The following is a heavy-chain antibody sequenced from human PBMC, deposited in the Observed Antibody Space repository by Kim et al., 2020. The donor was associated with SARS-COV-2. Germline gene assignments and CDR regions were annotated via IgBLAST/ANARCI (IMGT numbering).Heavy chain of an antibody. J-gene: IGHJ3*02. CDR3: AGVDYDXSGLXXRDAFDI. V-gene: IGHV3-7*04. Sequence: GGSLRLSCAASGFTFSSYWMSWVRQAPGKGLEGVANXKQDGSEKYYVDSVKGRFTISRDXAKNSLYLQVXSLRAEDTAVYYCAGVDYDXSGLXXRDAFDIRVQGTMVPVSS. D-gene: IGHD3-22*01. CDR2: XKQDGSEK. CDR1: GFTFSSYW.